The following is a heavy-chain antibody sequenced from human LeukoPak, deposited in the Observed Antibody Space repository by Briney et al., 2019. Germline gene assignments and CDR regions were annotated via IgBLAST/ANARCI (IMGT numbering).Heavy chain of an antibody. CDR3: ARRTDYFDY. CDR1: GFTFSNHW. D-gene: IGHD4-17*01. CDR2: IKQDGSEK. Sequence: GGSLRLSCAASGFTFSNHWMSWVRQAPGKGLEWVANIKQDGSEKYYVDSVKGRFTISRDNAKNSLYLQMNSLRAEDTAVYYCARRTDYFDYWGQGTLVTVSS. J-gene: IGHJ4*02. V-gene: IGHV3-7*01.